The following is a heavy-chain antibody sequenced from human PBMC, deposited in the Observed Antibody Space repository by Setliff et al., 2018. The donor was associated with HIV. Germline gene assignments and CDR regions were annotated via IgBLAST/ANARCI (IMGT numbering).Heavy chain of an antibody. CDR3: ARGRQDSYYDSTSYYWGDAFDI. CDR2: IYYSGDT. CDR1: GGSIKNYY. Sequence: KTSETLSLTCTVSGGSIKNYYWSWIRQSPEKGLEWIGYIYYSGDTNYNPSLRSRVTISVDTSQNRFSLRLTPVTAADTGVYFCARGRQDSYYDSTSYYWGDAFDIWGQGTRVTVSS. V-gene: IGHV4-59*01. D-gene: IGHD3-22*01. J-gene: IGHJ3*02.